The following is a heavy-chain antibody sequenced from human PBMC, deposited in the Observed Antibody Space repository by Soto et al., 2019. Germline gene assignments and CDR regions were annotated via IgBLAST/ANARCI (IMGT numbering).Heavy chain of an antibody. V-gene: IGHV1-8*01. D-gene: IGHD3-10*01. CDR2: MNPNSGNT. J-gene: IGHJ3*02. CDR1: GYTFTSYD. Sequence: QVQLVQSGAEVKKPGASVKVSCKASGYTFTSYDINWVRQATGQGLEWMGWMNPNSGNTGYAQKFQGRVTMTRNTSISTAYMGLSSLRSEDTAVYYCARGGGELLWCGESPNAFDIWGQGTMVTVSS. CDR3: ARGGGELLWCGESPNAFDI.